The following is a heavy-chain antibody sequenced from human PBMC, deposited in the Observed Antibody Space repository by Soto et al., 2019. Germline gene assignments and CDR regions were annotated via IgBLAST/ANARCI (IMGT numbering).Heavy chain of an antibody. J-gene: IGHJ5*02. CDR3: ARVRDWFDP. V-gene: IGHV4-34*01. Sequence: KPSETLSLTCAVYGGSFSGYYWNWIRQPPGKGLEWIGEIDHSGYTNYNPSLKSRVTISVDTSKNQFSPRLTSVTAADTAVYYCARVRDWFDPWGQGTLVTVSS. D-gene: IGHD3-3*01. CDR2: IDHSGYT. CDR1: GGSFSGYY.